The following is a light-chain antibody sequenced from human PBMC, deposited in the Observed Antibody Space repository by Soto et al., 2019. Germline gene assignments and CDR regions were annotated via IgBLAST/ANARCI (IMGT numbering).Light chain of an antibody. CDR1: QNIGNY. CDR3: QQYNSYLWT. J-gene: IGKJ1*01. CDR2: KAS. Sequence: DIQMTQSPSSLSASVGDRVTITCRASQNIGNYLNWYRQKPGKAPKLLIYKASSLESGVPSRFSGSGSGTEFTLTISSLQPDDFATYYCQQYNSYLWTFGQGTKVDIK. V-gene: IGKV1-5*03.